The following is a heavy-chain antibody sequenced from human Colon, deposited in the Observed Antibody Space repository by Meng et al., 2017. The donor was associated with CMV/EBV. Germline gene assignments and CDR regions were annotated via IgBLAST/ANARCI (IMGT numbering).Heavy chain of an antibody. CDR3: VTSKSTVLGYCSTAACHLED. CDR1: GFPFSTYS. D-gene: IGHD2-2*01. V-gene: IGHV3-21*01. CDR2: ISGNSYYI. J-gene: IGHJ4*02. Sequence: GGSLRLSCAAAGFPFSTYSMHWVRQAPGKGLEWVSSISGNSYYIYYSGSVKGRFTISRDNAKNSLYLQMNSLRAEDTALYYRVTSKSTVLGYCSTAACHLEDWGQGTLVTVSS.